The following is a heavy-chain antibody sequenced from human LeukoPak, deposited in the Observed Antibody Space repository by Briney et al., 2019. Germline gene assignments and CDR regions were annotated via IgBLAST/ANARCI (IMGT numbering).Heavy chain of an antibody. CDR1: GYTFTGYY. Sequence: AASVKVSCKASGYTFTGYYMHWVRQAPGQGLEWMGRINPNSGGTNYAQKFRGRVTMTRDTSISTAYMELSRLRSDDTAVYYCARAYYGSGSYYTGYWGQGTLVTVSS. D-gene: IGHD3-10*01. V-gene: IGHV1-2*06. CDR2: INPNSGGT. J-gene: IGHJ4*02. CDR3: ARAYYGSGSYYTGY.